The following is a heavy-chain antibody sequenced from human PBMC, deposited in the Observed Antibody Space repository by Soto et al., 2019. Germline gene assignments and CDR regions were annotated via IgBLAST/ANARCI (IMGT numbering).Heavy chain of an antibody. CDR3: ATTANPVDCRGGSCYCFDP. Sequence: ASVKVSCKVSGYTLTELSMHWVRQAPGKGLEWMGGFDPEDGETIYAQKFQGRVTMTVDTSTDTAYMELSSLRSEDTAVYYCATTANPVDCRGGSCYCFDPWGQGTLVTVS. V-gene: IGHV1-24*01. CDR2: FDPEDGET. CDR1: GYTLTELS. D-gene: IGHD2-15*01. J-gene: IGHJ5*02.